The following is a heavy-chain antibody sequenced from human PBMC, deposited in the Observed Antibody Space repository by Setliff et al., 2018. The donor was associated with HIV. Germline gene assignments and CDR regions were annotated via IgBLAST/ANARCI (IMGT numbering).Heavy chain of an antibody. CDR3: AREIGDYYDSSGYYPPTDYYYGMDV. CDR2: TSAYNGNT. CDR1: GYTFTSYD. J-gene: IGHJ6*02. Sequence: GASVKVSCKASGYTFTSYDISWVRQAPGPGLEWMGWTSAYNGNTNYAQKLQGRVTMTTDTSTSTAYMALRSLRSDDTAVYYCAREIGDYYDSSGYYPPTDYYYGMDVWGQGTTVTGS. D-gene: IGHD3-22*01. V-gene: IGHV1-18*01.